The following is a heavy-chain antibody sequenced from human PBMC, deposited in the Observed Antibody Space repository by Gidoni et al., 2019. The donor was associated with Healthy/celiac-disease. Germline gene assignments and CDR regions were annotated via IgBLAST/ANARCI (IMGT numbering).Heavy chain of an antibody. CDR3: ARDDCGGDCYSGFIDT. Sequence: QVQLVQSGAEGKKPGASVKVSCKASGYTFTSYGISWVRQAPGQGLEWMGWISAYNGNTNYAQKLQGRVTMTTDTSTSTAYMELRSLRSDDTAVYYCARDDCGGDCYSGFIDTWGQGTLVTVSS. D-gene: IGHD2-21*02. V-gene: IGHV1-18*01. J-gene: IGHJ4*02. CDR1: GYTFTSYG. CDR2: ISAYNGNT.